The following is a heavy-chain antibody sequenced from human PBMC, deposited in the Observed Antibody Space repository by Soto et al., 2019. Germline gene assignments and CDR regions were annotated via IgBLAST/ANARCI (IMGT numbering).Heavy chain of an antibody. CDR3: ARSRVLYYDILTGMDV. J-gene: IGHJ6*02. V-gene: IGHV1-69*01. CDR1: GGTFSSYA. CDR2: IIPIFGTA. D-gene: IGHD3-9*01. Sequence: QVQLVQSGAEVKKPGSSVKVSCKASGGTFSSYAISWVRQAPGQGLEWMGGIIPIFGTANYAQKFQGRATITADESTSTAYMELSSLRSEDTAVYYCARSRVLYYDILTGMDVWGQGTTVTVSS.